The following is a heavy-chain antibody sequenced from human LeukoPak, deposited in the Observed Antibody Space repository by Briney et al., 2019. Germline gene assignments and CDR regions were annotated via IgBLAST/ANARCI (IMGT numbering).Heavy chain of an antibody. CDR1: GFTFSNYW. D-gene: IGHD2-21*01. V-gene: IGHV3-74*01. CDR2: IKNDGSIT. Sequence: TGGSLRLSCAASGFTFSNYWMHWVRQAPGKGLVWVSRIKNDGSITDYADSVKGRFTISRDNSKNTLYLQMNSLRAEDTAVYYCARAKGLADWNFDYWGQGTLVTVSS. CDR3: ARAKGLADWNFDY. J-gene: IGHJ4*02.